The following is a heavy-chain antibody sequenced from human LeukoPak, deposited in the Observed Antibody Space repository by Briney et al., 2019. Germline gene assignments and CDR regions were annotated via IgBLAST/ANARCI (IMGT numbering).Heavy chain of an antibody. J-gene: IGHJ4*02. CDR3: ARGGRVYCSSTSCSYYFDY. CDR2: INHSGST. D-gene: IGHD2-2*01. V-gene: IGHV4-61*09. CDR1: GGSISSGSYY. Sequence: SQTLSLTCTVSGGSISSGSYYWSWIRQPAGKGLEWIGEINHSGSTNYNPSLKSRVTISVDTSKNQFSLKLSSVTAVDTAVYYCARGGRVYCSSTSCSYYFDYWGQGTLVTVSS.